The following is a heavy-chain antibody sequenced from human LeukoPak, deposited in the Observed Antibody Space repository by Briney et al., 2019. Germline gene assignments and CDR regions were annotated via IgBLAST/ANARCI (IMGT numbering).Heavy chain of an antibody. CDR2: ISSSSTYI. D-gene: IGHD1-14*01. CDR3: ARREGVYWHFDL. Sequence: AGGSLRLSCAASGFTFRSYNMNWVRQAPGKGLEWVSYISSSSTYIYYADSVKGRFTISRDNAQNSLVLQMNSLRAEDTAVYYCARREGVYWHFDLWGRGTLVTVS. CDR1: GFTFRSYN. J-gene: IGHJ2*01. V-gene: IGHV3-21*01.